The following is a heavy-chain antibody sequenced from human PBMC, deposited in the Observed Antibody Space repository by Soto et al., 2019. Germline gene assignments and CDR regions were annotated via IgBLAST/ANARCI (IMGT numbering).Heavy chain of an antibody. J-gene: IGHJ4*02. CDR1: GGTFSSYT. Sequence: QVQLVQSGAEVKKPGSSVKVSCKASGGTFSSYTISWVRQAPGQGLEWMGRIIPILGIANYAQKFQGRVTITADKSTSTAYMELSSLRSEDTAVYYCARGLGYCSSTSCHPLPPLTDYWGQGTLVTVSS. CDR2: IIPILGIA. CDR3: ARGLGYCSSTSCHPLPPLTDY. D-gene: IGHD2-2*01. V-gene: IGHV1-69*02.